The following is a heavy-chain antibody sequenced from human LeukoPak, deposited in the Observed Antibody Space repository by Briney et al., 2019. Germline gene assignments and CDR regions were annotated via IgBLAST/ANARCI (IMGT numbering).Heavy chain of an antibody. V-gene: IGHV3-23*01. CDR1: GFTFSSYA. J-gene: IGHJ4*02. CDR3: AKWGVYGDYFDY. D-gene: IGHD4-17*01. CDR2: ISGSGGST. Sequence: GGSLRLFCAASGFTFSSYAMSWVRQAPGKGLEWVSAISGSGGSTYYADSVKGRFTISRDNSKNTLYLQMNSLRAEDTAVYYCAKWGVYGDYFDYWGQGTLVTVSS.